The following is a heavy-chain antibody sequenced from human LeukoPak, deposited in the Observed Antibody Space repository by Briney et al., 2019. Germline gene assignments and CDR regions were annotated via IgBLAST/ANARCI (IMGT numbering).Heavy chain of an antibody. D-gene: IGHD3-9*01. CDR2: ISSTSRTI. Sequence: QSGGSLRLSCAASGFTFSSYSMNWVRQAPGKGLEWVSYISSTSRTIYYADSVRGRFTISRDNAKNSLYLQMNSLRAEDTAVYYCARDFEDYYDILTGYLRFDYWGQGTLVTVSS. CDR1: GFTFSSYS. V-gene: IGHV3-48*01. J-gene: IGHJ4*02. CDR3: ARDFEDYYDILTGYLRFDY.